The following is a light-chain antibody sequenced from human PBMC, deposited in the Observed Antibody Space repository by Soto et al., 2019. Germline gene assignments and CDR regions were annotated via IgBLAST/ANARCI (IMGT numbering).Light chain of an antibody. Sequence: EIVMTQSPATLPVSPGERATLSCRASESVSSSLAWYQQKPGQAPRLLIYGASTRATGIPARFSGSGSGTEFTLTISSLQSEDFAVYYCQQYSNWPPWTFGQGTKVEI. J-gene: IGKJ1*01. CDR3: QQYSNWPPWT. CDR2: GAS. V-gene: IGKV3D-15*01. CDR1: ESVSSS.